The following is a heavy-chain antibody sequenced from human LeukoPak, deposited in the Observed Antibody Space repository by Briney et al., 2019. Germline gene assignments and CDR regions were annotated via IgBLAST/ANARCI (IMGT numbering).Heavy chain of an antibody. D-gene: IGHD3-3*01. CDR2: IRYDGSNK. CDR3: AKPREWGWPAFDI. J-gene: IGHJ3*02. CDR1: GFTFSSYG. Sequence: PGGSLRLSCAASGFTFSSYGMHWVRQAPGKGLEWVAFIRYDGSNKYYADSVKGRFTISRDNSKNTLYLQMNSLRAEDTAVYYCAKPREWGWPAFDIWGQGTMVTVSS. V-gene: IGHV3-30*02.